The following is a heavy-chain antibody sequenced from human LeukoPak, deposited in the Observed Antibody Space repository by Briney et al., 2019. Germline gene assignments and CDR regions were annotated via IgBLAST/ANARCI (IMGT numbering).Heavy chain of an antibody. CDR3: ARVDIAARLPDDY. CDR1: GFTFSSYS. D-gene: IGHD6-6*01. CDR2: ISSSSSAI. Sequence: GGSLRLSCAASGFTFSSYSMNWVRQAPGKGLEWVSYISSSSSAIYYADSVKGRFTISRDNAKNSLYLQMNSLRAEDTAVYYCARVDIAARLPDDYWGQGTLVTVSS. J-gene: IGHJ4*02. V-gene: IGHV3-48*04.